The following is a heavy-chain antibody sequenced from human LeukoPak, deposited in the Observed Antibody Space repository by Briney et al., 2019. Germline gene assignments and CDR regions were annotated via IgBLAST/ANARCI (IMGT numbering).Heavy chain of an antibody. CDR2: ISYDGSNK. J-gene: IGHJ4*02. CDR1: GFTFSSYG. CDR3: AKGRPIRSYYYFDY. D-gene: IGHD6-6*01. V-gene: IGHV3-30*18. Sequence: PGGSLRLSCAASGFTFSSYGMHWVRQAPGKGLEWVAVISYDGSNKYYADSVKGRFTISRDNSKNTLYLQMNSLRAEDTAVYYCAKGRPIRSYYYFDYWGQGTLVTVSS.